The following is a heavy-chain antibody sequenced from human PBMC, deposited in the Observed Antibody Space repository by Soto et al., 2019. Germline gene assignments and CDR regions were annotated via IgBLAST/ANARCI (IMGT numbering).Heavy chain of an antibody. J-gene: IGHJ4*02. CDR2: MNPNSGGT. CDR1: GYTFSGYF. D-gene: IGHD6-13*01. CDR3: ARGYYSSSWRVFDY. Sequence: QVQLVQSGADVKKPGASVKVSCKTSGYTFSGYFMHWLRQAPGQGLEWKGWMNPNSGGTHYAQNFQGRVSMTWDTSISTAYMELSRLRSDDTAIYYCARGYYSSSWRVFDYWGQGTLVTVSS. V-gene: IGHV1-2*02.